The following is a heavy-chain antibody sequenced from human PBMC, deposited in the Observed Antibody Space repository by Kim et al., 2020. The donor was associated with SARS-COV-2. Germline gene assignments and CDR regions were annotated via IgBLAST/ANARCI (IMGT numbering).Heavy chain of an antibody. CDR2: IWYDGSNK. CDR1: GFTFSSYG. Sequence: GSLRLSCAASGFTFSSYGMHWVRQAPGKGLEWVAVIWYDGSNKYYADSVKGRFTISRDNSKNTLYLQMNSLRAEDTAVYYCARTGIAANYYYYGMDVWGQGTTVTVSS. D-gene: IGHD6-25*01. CDR3: ARTGIAANYYYYGMDV. J-gene: IGHJ6*02. V-gene: IGHV3-33*08.